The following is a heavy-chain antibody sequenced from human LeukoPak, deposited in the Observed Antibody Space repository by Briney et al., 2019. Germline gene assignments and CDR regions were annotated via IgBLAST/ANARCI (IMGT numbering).Heavy chain of an antibody. J-gene: IGHJ1*01. V-gene: IGHV3-53*01. CDR3: ASAREYCGSAECYEYFQH. CDR2: IYSGGST. CDR1: GFTVGTNS. Sequence: GGSLRLSWAASGFTVGTNSMSWVRQSPGKGLQWVSVIYSGGSTYYADSVNGRFTISRDNSRNTLFLQMNSLRAEDTALYYCASAREYCGSAECYEYFQHWGQGTLVTVSS. D-gene: IGHD2-21*01.